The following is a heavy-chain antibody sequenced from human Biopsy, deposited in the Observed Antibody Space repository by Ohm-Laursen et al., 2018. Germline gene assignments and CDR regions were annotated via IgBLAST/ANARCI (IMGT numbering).Heavy chain of an antibody. J-gene: IGHJ3*02. CDR3: AGRPWPNAFDI. CDR1: GGSVSSGSYY. CDR2: IYYSGSI. D-gene: IGHD5-12*01. Sequence: SETLSLTCTVSGGSVSSGSYYWSWIRQPPGKGLEWIGYIYYSGSINYNPPLKSRVTISVDTSRNQFSLKLSSVTAADTAVYYCAGRPWPNAFDIWGQGTMVTVSS. V-gene: IGHV4-61*01.